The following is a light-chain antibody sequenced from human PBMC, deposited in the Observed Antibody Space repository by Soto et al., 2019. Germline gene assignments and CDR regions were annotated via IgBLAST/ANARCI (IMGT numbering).Light chain of an antibody. J-gene: IGLJ2*01. CDR2: GVD. CDR3: CSYAGSYSLI. CDR1: SNDIGGYNY. V-gene: IGLV2-11*01. Sequence: QSALTQPRSVSGSPGQSVTISCTGTSNDIGGYNYVSWYQHHPGKAPKLMIYGVDKRPSGVPDRFSASKSGDTASLTIAGLQAEDEADYYCCSYAGSYSLIFGGGTKLTV.